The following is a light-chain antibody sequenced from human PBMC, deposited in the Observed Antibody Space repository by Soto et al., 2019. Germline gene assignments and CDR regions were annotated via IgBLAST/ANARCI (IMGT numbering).Light chain of an antibody. J-gene: IGKJ1*01. CDR3: MKNTHWPRT. V-gene: IGKV2-30*01. CDR1: QALVYGDGNTY. CDR2: NVS. Sequence: DVVLTQSPLSLPVTLGQPASISCTSSQALVYGDGNTYLIWVQQRPGQSPRGLIYNVSRRDSGVPDRFSGSGSGTDFTLKISRLEAEDVGIYYCMKNTHWPRTFGQGTKVEIK.